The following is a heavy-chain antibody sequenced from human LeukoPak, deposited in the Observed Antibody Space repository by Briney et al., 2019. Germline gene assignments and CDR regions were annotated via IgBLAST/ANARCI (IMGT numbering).Heavy chain of an antibody. Sequence: GGSLRLSCAASGFMFSNFWMHWVRQAPGKGLEWVSFTNNDGTTKEYADSVKGRFTISRDSTRNTVDLQMNGLSAEDMAVYYCARGDGGFDYWGQGSLVTVSS. CDR3: ARGDGGFDY. V-gene: IGHV3-74*03. D-gene: IGHD5-24*01. CDR2: TNNDGTTK. J-gene: IGHJ4*02. CDR1: GFMFSNFW.